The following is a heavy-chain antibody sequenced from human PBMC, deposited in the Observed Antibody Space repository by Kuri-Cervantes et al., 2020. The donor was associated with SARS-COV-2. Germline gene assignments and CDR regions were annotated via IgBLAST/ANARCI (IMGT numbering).Heavy chain of an antibody. CDR2: IIPIFGTA. V-gene: IGHV1-69*13. CDR3: ARRRGIAAAGTSIHFDY. D-gene: IGHD6-13*01. CDR1: GGTFSSYA. Sequence: SVKVSCKASGGTFSSYAISWVRQAPGQGLEWMGGIIPIFGTANYAQKFQGGVTITADESTSTAYMELSSLRSEDTAVYYCARRRGIAAAGTSIHFDYWGQGTLVTVSS. J-gene: IGHJ4*02.